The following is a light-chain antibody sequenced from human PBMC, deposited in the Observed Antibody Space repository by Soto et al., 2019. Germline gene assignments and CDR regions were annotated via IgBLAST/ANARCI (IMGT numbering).Light chain of an antibody. CDR2: GAS. Sequence: EIVLTQSPATVSLSPGERATLSCRASQSVSSNYLAWYQQKPGQAPRLLIYGASSRTAGIPDRFSGSGSGTDFTLTISRLEHEDSAVYYCQQYGGLPRTFGQGTKVEIK. CDR1: QSVSSNY. V-gene: IGKV3-20*01. J-gene: IGKJ1*01. CDR3: QQYGGLPRT.